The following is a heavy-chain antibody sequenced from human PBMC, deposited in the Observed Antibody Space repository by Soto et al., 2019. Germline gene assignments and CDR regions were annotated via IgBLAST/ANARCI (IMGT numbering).Heavy chain of an antibody. CDR1: GFTFTSSA. V-gene: IGHV1-58*01. D-gene: IGHD6-13*01. Sequence: GASVKDAGTASGFTFTSSAVQWVRQARGQRLEWIGWIVVGSGNTNYAQKFQERVTITRDMSTSTAYMELSSLRSEDTAVYYCAATPYSSSWHVLDYWGQGTLVTVSS. CDR3: AATPYSSSWHVLDY. CDR2: IVVGSGNT. J-gene: IGHJ4*02.